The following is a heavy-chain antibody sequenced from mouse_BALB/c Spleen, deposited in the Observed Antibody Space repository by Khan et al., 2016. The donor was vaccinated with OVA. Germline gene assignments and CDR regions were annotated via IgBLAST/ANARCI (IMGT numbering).Heavy chain of an antibody. D-gene: IGHD2-1*01. CDR1: GFTFSTYA. Sequence: EVELVESGGGLVKPGGSLKLSCAVSGFTFSTYAMSWVRQTPEKRLEWVATISSDGDYTYYPDNVTGRFTISRDNAKNTLYLQMRSLRSEDTAMYSCARSAYGNFAYWGQGTLVTVSA. V-gene: IGHV5-9-3*01. CDR3: ARSAYGNFAY. J-gene: IGHJ3*01. CDR2: ISSDGDYT.